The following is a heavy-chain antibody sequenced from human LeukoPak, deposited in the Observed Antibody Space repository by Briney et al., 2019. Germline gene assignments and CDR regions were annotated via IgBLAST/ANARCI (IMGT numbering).Heavy chain of an antibody. V-gene: IGHV1-2*06. CDR2: INPNSGGT. D-gene: IGHD3-9*01. CDR3: ARDPEGLRYFDWLLTFDY. CDR1: GYTFTSYD. J-gene: IGHJ4*02. Sequence: ASVKVSCKASGYTFTSYDINWVRQAPGQGLEWMGRINPNSGGTNYAQKFQGRVTMTRDTSISTAYMELSRLRSDDTAVYYCARDPEGLRYFDWLLTFDYWGQGTLVTVSS.